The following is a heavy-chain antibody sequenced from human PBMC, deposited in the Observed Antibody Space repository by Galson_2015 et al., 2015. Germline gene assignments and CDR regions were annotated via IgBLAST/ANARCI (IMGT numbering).Heavy chain of an antibody. CDR2: TYYRSKWYN. J-gene: IGHJ4*02. D-gene: IGHD6-6*01. Sequence: CAISGDSVSSHSAAWNWIRQSPSRGLEWLGRTYYRSKWYNDYAVSVKSRITINPDTSKNQFSLQLNSATPEDTAVYYCARAPGGYSSSSESFDYWGQGTLVTVSS. CDR1: GDSVSSHSAA. V-gene: IGHV6-1*01. CDR3: ARAPGGYSSSSESFDY.